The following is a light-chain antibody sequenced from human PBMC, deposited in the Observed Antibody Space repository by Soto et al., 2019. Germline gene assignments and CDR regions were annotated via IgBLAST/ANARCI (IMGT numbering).Light chain of an antibody. CDR3: SSYTSSSTDV. CDR2: DVS. CDR1: SSDVGGYNY. Sequence: QSVLTQPASVSGSPGQSITISCTGTSSDVGGYNYVSWYQQHPGKAPKLMMYDVSNRPSGVSNRFSGSKSGNTASLTISGLQDEDEADYYCSSYTSSSTDVFGTGTKLTVL. V-gene: IGLV2-14*01. J-gene: IGLJ1*01.